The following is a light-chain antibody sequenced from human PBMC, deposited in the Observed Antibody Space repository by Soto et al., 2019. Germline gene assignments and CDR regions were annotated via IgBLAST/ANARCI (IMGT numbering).Light chain of an antibody. CDR1: SSDVGVYNY. V-gene: IGLV2-8*01. J-gene: IGLJ1*01. CDR2: EVS. CDR3: SSYTSNSNPYV. Sequence: QSVLTQPPSASGSPGQSVTISCTGTSSDVGVYNYVSWYQQHPGKAPKLMIYEVSKRPSGVPDRFSGSKSGNTASLTVSGLQAEDEADYYCSSYTSNSNPYVFGTGTKLTVL.